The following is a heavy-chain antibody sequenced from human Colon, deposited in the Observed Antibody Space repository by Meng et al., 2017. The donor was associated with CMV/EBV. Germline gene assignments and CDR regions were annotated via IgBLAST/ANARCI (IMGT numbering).Heavy chain of an antibody. CDR2: IYPDDRP. CDR1: GFTVNTYF. J-gene: IGHJ4*02. CDR3: AKDEVPNNIDY. Sequence: EIQLVESGGGLFQPGGSLRLSCAASGFTVNTYFMSWVRQAPGKGLEWVSIIYPDDRPFYADSVQGRFTISTDNSKNTLYLQMNSLRAEDTATYYCAKDEVPNNIDYWGQGTLVTVSS. D-gene: IGHD1/OR15-1a*01. V-gene: IGHV3-53*01.